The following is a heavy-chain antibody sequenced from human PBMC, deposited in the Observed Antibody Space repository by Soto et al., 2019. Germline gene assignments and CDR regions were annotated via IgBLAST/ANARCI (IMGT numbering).Heavy chain of an antibody. V-gene: IGHV4-34*01. D-gene: IGHD1-26*01. J-gene: IGHJ5*02. CDR1: GGSFPGYY. CDR2: INRSGST. Sequence: SETLSLTCAVYGGSFPGYYWSWIRQPPGKGLEWIGEINRSGSTNYNSSLKSRVTISVDTSKNQFSLKLSSVTAADTAVYYCARRTVGASPNWFDPWGQGTLVTVTS. CDR3: ARRTVGASPNWFDP.